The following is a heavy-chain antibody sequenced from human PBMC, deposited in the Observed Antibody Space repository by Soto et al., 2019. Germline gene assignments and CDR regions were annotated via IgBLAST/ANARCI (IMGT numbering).Heavy chain of an antibody. J-gene: IGHJ5*01. Sequence: EVQLVESGGGLVQPGGSLRLSCAASGFTFSSYWMHWVRQAPGKGLVWVSRINSDGSSTSYADSVKGRFTISRDNAKNTLNLHMNRLRAEDTAVYNCARGLVGQWRVRGNSFDPWGQGTLVTVSS. CDR3: ARGLVGQWRVRGNSFDP. CDR1: GFTFSSYW. V-gene: IGHV3-74*01. CDR2: INSDGSST. D-gene: IGHD6-19*01.